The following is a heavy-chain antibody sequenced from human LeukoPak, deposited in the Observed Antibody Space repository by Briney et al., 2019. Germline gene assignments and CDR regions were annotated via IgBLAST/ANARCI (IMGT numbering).Heavy chain of an antibody. V-gene: IGHV4-39*01. Sequence: SEPLSLTCTVSGGSISSSSDYGGWIRKPPGKGLEWIGSIYYSGSTYNNPSLKSRVTISVDTSKNQFSLKLSSVTAADTAVYYCARHAGYDFWSGYYRPYYFDYWGQGTLVTVSS. J-gene: IGHJ4*02. D-gene: IGHD3-3*01. CDR2: IYYSGST. CDR1: GGSISSSSDY. CDR3: ARHAGYDFWSGYYRPYYFDY.